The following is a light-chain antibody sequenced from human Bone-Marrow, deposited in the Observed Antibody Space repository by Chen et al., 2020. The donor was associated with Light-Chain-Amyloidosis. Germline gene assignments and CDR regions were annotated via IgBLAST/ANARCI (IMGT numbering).Light chain of an antibody. Sequence: NFTLPQPHSVSESPGKTAISSCTRSSGSIATNYVQWYQQRPGSSPTTVIYEDDQRPSGVPDRFSGSIDRSSNSASLTISGLKTEDEADYYCQSYQGSSQGVFGGGTKLTVL. CDR1: SGSIATNY. CDR3: QSYQGSSQGV. CDR2: EDD. J-gene: IGLJ3*02. V-gene: IGLV6-57*01.